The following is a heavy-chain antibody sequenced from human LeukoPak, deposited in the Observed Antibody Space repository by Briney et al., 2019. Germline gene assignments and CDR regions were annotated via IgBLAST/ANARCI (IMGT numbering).Heavy chain of an antibody. CDR1: GFTFSSYN. V-gene: IGHV3-21*01. Sequence: GGSLRLSCAAPGFTFSSYNMNWVRQAPGKGLEWVSSISSSSSYIYYADSVKGRFTISRDNAKNSLYLQMNSLRAEDTAVYYCARDIASARSRAAGNYWGQGTLVTVSS. CDR3: ARDIASARSRAAGNY. CDR2: ISSSSSYI. J-gene: IGHJ4*02. D-gene: IGHD6-13*01.